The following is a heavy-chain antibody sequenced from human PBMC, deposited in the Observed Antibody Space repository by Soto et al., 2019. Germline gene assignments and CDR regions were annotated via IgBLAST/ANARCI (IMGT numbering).Heavy chain of an antibody. CDR2: IIPIFGTA. CDR1: GGTFSSYA. Sequence: SVKVSFKASGGTFSSYAISWVRQAPGQGLEWMGGIIPIFGTANYAQKFQGRVTITADKSTSTAYMELSSLRSEDTAVYYCAGDPVVGSGSLYYFDYWGQGTLVTVSS. D-gene: IGHD3-10*01. J-gene: IGHJ4*02. V-gene: IGHV1-69*06. CDR3: AGDPVVGSGSLYYFDY.